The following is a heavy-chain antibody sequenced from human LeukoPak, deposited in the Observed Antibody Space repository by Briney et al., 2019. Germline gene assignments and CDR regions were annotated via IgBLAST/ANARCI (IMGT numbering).Heavy chain of an antibody. CDR2: IKSKTDGGTT. CDR1: GFTFSNAW. D-gene: IGHD3-22*01. V-gene: IGHV3-15*01. J-gene: IGHJ4*02. Sequence: PGGSLRLSCAASGFTFSNAWMSWVRQAPGKGLEWVGRIKSKTDGGTTDYAAPVKGRFTISRDNSKNTLYLQMNSLRAEDTALYYCARARNDYDSNGFSLLDYWGQGTLVTVSS. CDR3: ARARNDYDSNGFSLLDY.